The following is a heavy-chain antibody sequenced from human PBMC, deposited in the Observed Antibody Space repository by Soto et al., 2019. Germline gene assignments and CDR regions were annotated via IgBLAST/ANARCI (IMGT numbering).Heavy chain of an antibody. CDR3: ARDKYTSGWLEGEGSFYYYYGMDV. CDR1: DFTVISNY. V-gene: IGHV3-53*01. CDR2: IYSDGST. D-gene: IGHD6-19*01. J-gene: IGHJ6*02. Sequence: GGSLRLSCAASDFTVISNYMNWVRQAPGKGLEWVSVIYSDGSTYYADSVKGRFTISRDSSKNTLYLQMSGLRAEDTAVYYCARDKYTSGWLEGEGSFYYYYGMDVWGQGTTVTVSS.